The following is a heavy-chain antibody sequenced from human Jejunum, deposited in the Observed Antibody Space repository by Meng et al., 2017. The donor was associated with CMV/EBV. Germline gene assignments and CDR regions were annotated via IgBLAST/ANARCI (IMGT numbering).Heavy chain of an antibody. D-gene: IGHD6-6*01. CDR2: IKQDGSEK. V-gene: IGHV3-7*01. CDR3: ATTSGSFY. Sequence: SCASSGLTFSTFWMSWFRQAPGKGLEWVAHIKQDGSEKYYVDSVKGRFTISRDNTENSLFLQMNTLRAEDTAVYYCATTSGSFYWGQGALVTVSS. CDR1: GLTFSTFW. J-gene: IGHJ4*02.